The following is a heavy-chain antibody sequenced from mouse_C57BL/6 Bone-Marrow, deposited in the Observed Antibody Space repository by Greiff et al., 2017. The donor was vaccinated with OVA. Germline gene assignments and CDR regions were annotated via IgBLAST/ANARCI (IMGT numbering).Heavy chain of an antibody. J-gene: IGHJ2*01. V-gene: IGHV1-26*01. Sequence: VQLLHSGPVLVKPGASVQISCKASGYTFTDYYMNWVTQSHGKSLEWIGDINPNNGGTSYNQKFKGKDTLTIDKSSSTAYMELRSLTSEDSAVYYCARLLHYYIDYWGQGTTLTVSS. D-gene: IGHD1-1*01. CDR1: GYTFTDYY. CDR2: INPNNGGT. CDR3: ARLLHYYIDY.